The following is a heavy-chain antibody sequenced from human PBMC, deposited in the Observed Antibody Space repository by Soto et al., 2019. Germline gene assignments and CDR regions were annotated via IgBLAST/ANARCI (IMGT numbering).Heavy chain of an antibody. D-gene: IGHD6-19*01. CDR2: ISYDGSNK. CDR3: ARDREWLASFYYYYGMDV. CDR1: GFTFSSYA. J-gene: IGHJ6*02. Sequence: PGGSLRLSCAASGFTFSSYAMHWVRQAPGKGLEWVAVISYDGSNKYYADSVKGRFTISRDNSKNTLYLQMNSLRAEDTAVYYCARDREWLASFYYYYGMDVWGQGTTVTVSS. V-gene: IGHV3-30-3*01.